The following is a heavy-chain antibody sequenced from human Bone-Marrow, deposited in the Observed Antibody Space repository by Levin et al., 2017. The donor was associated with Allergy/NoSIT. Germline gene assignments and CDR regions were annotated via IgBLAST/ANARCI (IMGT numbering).Heavy chain of an antibody. CDR2: ISGNGGSK. Sequence: GGSLRLSCAASGFTFSNYAMNWVRQAPGKGLEWVSAISGNGGSKYHADSVKGRFTISRDNSKNTLFLEMYSLSAEDTAVYYWAKDSSALGYHGMYVWGQGTLVTVSS. CDR1: GFTFSNYA. J-gene: IGHJ4*02. V-gene: IGHV3-23*01. CDR3: AKDSSALGYHGMYV. D-gene: IGHD6-19*01.